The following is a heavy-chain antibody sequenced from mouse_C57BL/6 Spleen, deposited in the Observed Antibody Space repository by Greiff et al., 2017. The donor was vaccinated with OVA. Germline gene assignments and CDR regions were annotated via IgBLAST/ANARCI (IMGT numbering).Heavy chain of an antibody. CDR3: ARDEDNGDYFDY. V-gene: IGHV5-4*01. CDR1: GFTFSSYA. D-gene: IGHD3-3*01. J-gene: IGHJ2*01. CDR2: ISDGGSYT. Sequence: EVKLMESRGGLVKPGGSLKLSCAASGFTFSSYAMSWVRQTPEKRLEWVATISDGGSYTYYPDNVKGRFTISRDKAKNNLYLQMSHRKSEDTDKYYCARDEDNGDYFDYWGRGTTLTVSS.